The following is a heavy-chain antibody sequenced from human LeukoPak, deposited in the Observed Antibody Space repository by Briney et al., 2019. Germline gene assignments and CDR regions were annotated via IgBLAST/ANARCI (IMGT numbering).Heavy chain of an antibody. CDR1: GFTFDDYG. Sequence: QSRGSLILSCAASGFTFDDYGMSWVRQSPGKRLEWVSGINWNGGSTGYADSVKGRFTIYRDKDKNSLYLQMNSLRAEVTALYYCAKSTKYYDSSGYYYEASYYFDYWGQGTLVTVSS. CDR2: INWNGGST. D-gene: IGHD3-22*01. J-gene: IGHJ4*02. V-gene: IGHV3-20*04. CDR3: AKSTKYYDSSGYYYEASYYFDY.